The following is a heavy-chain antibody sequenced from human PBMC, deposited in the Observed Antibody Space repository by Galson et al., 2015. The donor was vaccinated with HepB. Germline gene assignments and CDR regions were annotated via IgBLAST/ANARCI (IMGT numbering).Heavy chain of an antibody. J-gene: IGHJ4*02. CDR2: ISGSGGST. V-gene: IGHV3-23*01. Sequence: SLRLSCAASGFTFSSYAMSWVRQAPGKGLEWVSAISGSGGSTYYADSVKGRFTISRDNSKNTLYLQMNSLRAEDTAVYYCAKPGLRFIVGATNLDYWGQGTLVTVSS. CDR1: GFTFSSYA. CDR3: AKPGLRFIVGATNLDY. D-gene: IGHD1-26*01.